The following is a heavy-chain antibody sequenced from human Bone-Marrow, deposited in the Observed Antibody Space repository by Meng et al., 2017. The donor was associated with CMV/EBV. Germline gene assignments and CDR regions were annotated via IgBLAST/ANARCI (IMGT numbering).Heavy chain of an antibody. V-gene: IGHV4-59*01. D-gene: IGHD6-6*01. CDR3: ARGGYSSSSVATA. CDR1: GGSINSYY. Sequence: GSLRLSCTVSGGSINSYYWSWIRQPPGKGLEWIGYIYYSGSTNYNPSLESRVTISIDTSKNQFSLKLTSVTAADTAVYYCARGGYSSSSVATAWGQGTLVTVSS. CDR2: IYYSGST. J-gene: IGHJ4*02.